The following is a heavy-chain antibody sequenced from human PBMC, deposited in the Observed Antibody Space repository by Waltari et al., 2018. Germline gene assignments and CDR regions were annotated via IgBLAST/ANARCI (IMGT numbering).Heavy chain of an antibody. J-gene: IGHJ2*01. V-gene: IGHV5-10-1*03. CDR2: IDPSDSYT. D-gene: IGHD2-21*02. CDR1: GYSFTRSW. Sequence: EVQLVQSGAEVKKPGESLRISCKGSGYSFTRSWISWVRQLPGKGLEWMGRIDPSDSYTNYSPSFQGHVTISADKSISTAYLQWSSLKASDTAMYYCARLQAAYCGGDCYPHWYFDLWGRGTLVTVSS. CDR3: ARLQAAYCGGDCYPHWYFDL.